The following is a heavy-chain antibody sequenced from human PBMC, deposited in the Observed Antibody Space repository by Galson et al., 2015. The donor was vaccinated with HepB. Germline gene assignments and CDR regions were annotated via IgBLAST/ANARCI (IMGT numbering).Heavy chain of an antibody. Sequence: SLRLSCAASGFTFSDYYMSWIRQAPGKGLEWVSYISSSSSYTNYADSVKGRFTISRDNAKNSLYLQMNSLRAVDTAVYYCATELTGDWRYFDYWGQGTLVTVSS. CDR1: GFTFSDYY. V-gene: IGHV3-11*03. CDR2: ISSSSSYT. J-gene: IGHJ4*02. CDR3: ATELTGDWRYFDY. D-gene: IGHD7-27*01.